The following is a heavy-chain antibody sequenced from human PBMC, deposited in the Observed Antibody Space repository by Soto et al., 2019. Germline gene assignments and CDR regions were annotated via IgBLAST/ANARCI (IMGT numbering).Heavy chain of an antibody. V-gene: IGHV4-31*02. CDR2: IYYSGST. J-gene: IGHJ5*02. CDR3: AGSIAAAGTWFDP. Sequence: SETLSLTCTVSGGSINSGGYYWSWIRQHPGKGLEWIGYIYYSGSTYYNPSLRSRVTISVDTSKNQFSLKLSSVTAADTAVYYCAGSIAAAGTWFDPWGQGTLVTVSS. CDR1: GGSINSGGYY. D-gene: IGHD6-13*01.